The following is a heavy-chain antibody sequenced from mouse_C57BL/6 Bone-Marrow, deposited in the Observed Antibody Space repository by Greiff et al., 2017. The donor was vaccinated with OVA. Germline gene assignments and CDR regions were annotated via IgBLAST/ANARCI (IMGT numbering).Heavy chain of an antibody. CDR2: IHPNSGST. D-gene: IGHD1-1*01. CDR3: AGRGKLRGGYYAMDY. V-gene: IGHV1-64*01. Sequence: QVHVKQSGAELVKPGASVKLSCKASGYTFTSYWMHWVKQRPGQGLEWIGMIHPNSGSTNYNEKFKSKATLTVDKSSSTAYMQLSSLTSEDSAVYYCAGRGKLRGGYYAMDYWGQGTSVTVSS. J-gene: IGHJ4*01. CDR1: GYTFTSYW.